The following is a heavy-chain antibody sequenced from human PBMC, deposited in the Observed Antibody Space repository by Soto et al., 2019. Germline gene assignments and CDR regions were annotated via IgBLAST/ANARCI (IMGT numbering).Heavy chain of an antibody. CDR1: GYTFTSYG. J-gene: IGHJ5*02. Sequence: ASVKVSCKASGYTFTSYGISWVRQAPGQGLEWMGWISAYNGNTNYAQKLQGRVTMTTDTSTGTAYMELRSLRSDDTAVYYCARLAGITMVRGVIILNWFDPWGQGTLVTVSS. V-gene: IGHV1-18*04. CDR3: ARLAGITMVRGVIILNWFDP. D-gene: IGHD3-10*01. CDR2: ISAYNGNT.